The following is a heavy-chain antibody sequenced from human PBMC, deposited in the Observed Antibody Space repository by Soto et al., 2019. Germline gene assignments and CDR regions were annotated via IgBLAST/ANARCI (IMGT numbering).Heavy chain of an antibody. CDR2: IYYTGTT. CDR1: GGPISSFY. J-gene: IGHJ4*02. Sequence: SETLSLTCTVSGGPISSFYWSWIRQPPGKGLEWIGYIYYTGTTNYNPSLKSRVTISVDTSKKQFSLRLSSVTAADTAVYYCARTVAGSFDYWGQGTLVTVSS. D-gene: IGHD6-19*01. CDR3: ARTVAGSFDY. V-gene: IGHV4-59*08.